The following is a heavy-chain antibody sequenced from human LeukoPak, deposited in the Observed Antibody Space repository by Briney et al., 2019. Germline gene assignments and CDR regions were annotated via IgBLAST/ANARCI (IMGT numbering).Heavy chain of an antibody. CDR3: AHSPYDYVWGTYRAGARYYFDY. V-gene: IGHV2-5*01. J-gene: IGHJ4*02. Sequence: SGPTLVKPTPTLTLTCTFSGFSHKTSGVGVGWIRQPPRKAPEWLAFIYWNDDKRYNASLKSRLTVTKDTSKNQVFLTMTNMDPEDTATYYCAHSPYDYVWGTYRAGARYYFDYWGQGMLVAVAS. D-gene: IGHD3-16*02. CDR1: GFSHKTSGVG. CDR2: IYWNDDK.